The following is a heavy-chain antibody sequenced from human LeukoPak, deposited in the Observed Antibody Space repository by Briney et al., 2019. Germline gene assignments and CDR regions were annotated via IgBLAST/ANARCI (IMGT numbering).Heavy chain of an antibody. CDR2: ISYDGSNK. J-gene: IGHJ5*02. CDR1: GFTFSSYA. Sequence: GRSLRLSCAASGFTFSSYAMHWVRQAPGKGLEWVAVISYDGSNKYYADSVEGRFTISRDNSKNTLYLQMNSLRAEDTAVYYCARGGLLWFGDPNWFDPWGQGTLVTVSS. D-gene: IGHD3-10*01. V-gene: IGHV3-30-3*01. CDR3: ARGGLLWFGDPNWFDP.